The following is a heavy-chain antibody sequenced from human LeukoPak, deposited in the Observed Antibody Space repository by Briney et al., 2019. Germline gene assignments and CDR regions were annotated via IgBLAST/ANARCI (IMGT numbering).Heavy chain of an antibody. Sequence: GGSLRLSCAASGFTFSSYGMHWVRQAPGKGLEWVAFIRYDGSNKYYADSVKGRFTISRDNSKNTLYLQMNSLRAEDTAVYYCAKAPGLLTVAGTSDYWGQGTLVTVSS. CDR1: GFTFSSYG. CDR2: IRYDGSNK. V-gene: IGHV3-30*02. D-gene: IGHD6-19*01. CDR3: AKAPGLLTVAGTSDY. J-gene: IGHJ4*02.